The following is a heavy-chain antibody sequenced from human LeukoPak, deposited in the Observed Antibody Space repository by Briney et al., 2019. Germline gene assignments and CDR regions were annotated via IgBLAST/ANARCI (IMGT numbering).Heavy chain of an antibody. V-gene: IGHV4-59*11. CDR2: VYNSGTT. CDR1: GVSIGSHY. Sequence: SETLSLTCTVSGVSIGSHYWSWIRQSPGKGLEWIGCVYNSGTTVYNPSLTGRVTISVDTSKNQYSLNLRSVTAADAAVYYCARDAYWGQGILVTVSS. CDR3: ARDAY. J-gene: IGHJ4*02.